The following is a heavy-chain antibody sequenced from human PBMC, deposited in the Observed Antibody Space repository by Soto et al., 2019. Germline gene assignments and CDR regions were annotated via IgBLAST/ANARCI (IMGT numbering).Heavy chain of an antibody. CDR3: ATLGYCSTTNCYARDNWFDP. D-gene: IGHD2-2*01. V-gene: IGHV4-59*08. Sequence: PSETLSLTCTVSGGSISSYYWSWIRQPPGKGLEWIGYIYYSGSTNYNPSLKSRVTISVDTSKNQFSLKLRSVTAADTAVYYCATLGYCSTTNCYARDNWFDPWGQGTLVTAPQ. J-gene: IGHJ5*02. CDR2: IYYSGST. CDR1: GGSISSYY.